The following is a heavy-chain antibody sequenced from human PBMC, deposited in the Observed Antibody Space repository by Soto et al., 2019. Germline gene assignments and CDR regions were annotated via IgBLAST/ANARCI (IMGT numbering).Heavy chain of an antibody. D-gene: IGHD2-2*01. Sequence: QVPLVQSGAEVKKPGASVKVSCKASGYTFTSYAMHWVRQAPGQRLEWMGWINAGNGNTKYSQKFQGRVTITRDTSASTAYMELSSLRSEDTAVYYCARDEGRSSTSWPIDYWGQGTLVTVSS. CDR2: INAGNGNT. CDR1: GYTFTSYA. J-gene: IGHJ4*02. V-gene: IGHV1-3*01. CDR3: ARDEGRSSTSWPIDY.